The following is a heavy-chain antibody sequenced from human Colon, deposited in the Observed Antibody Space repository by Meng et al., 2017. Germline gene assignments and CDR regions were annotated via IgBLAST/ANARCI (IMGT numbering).Heavy chain of an antibody. V-gene: IGHV4-4*02. J-gene: IGHJ4*02. CDR3: CGGIAGTGRPLYFDY. CDR2: IYDYGRT. D-gene: IGHD1-14*01. Sequence: QVQLQGPGPGLVNPSGTLSLTCTVSGGPFTSGNFWGWVRQTPGKGLEWIGEIYDYGRTNYNPSLMSRVTISIDKSKSQFSLDLSSVIAADTAAYYCCGGIAGTGRPLYFDYWGQGTLVTVSS. CDR1: GGPFTSGNF.